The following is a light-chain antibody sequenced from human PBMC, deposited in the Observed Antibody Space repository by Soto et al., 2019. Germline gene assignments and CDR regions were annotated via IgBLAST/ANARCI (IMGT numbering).Light chain of an antibody. CDR1: QSVSSN. CDR3: QQYNKSPPVT. V-gene: IGKV3-15*01. Sequence: EIVMTQSPATLSVSPGERATLSCRASQSVSSNLAWYQQKPGQAPRLLIHGASTRATGIPARFSGSGSGTEFTLTVSSLQSEDFAVYYCQQYNKSPPVTFGGGTKVEIK. CDR2: GAS. J-gene: IGKJ4*01.